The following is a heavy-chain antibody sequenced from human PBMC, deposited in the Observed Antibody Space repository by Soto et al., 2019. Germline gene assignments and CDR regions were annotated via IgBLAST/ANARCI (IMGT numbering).Heavy chain of an antibody. CDR3: ARGIAVVTGAFDI. J-gene: IGHJ3*02. CDR1: GFTFSSYS. Sequence: LRRSCAASGFTFSSYSMNWVRQAPGKGLEWVSSISSSSSYIYYADSVKGRFTISRDNAKNSLYLQMNSLRAEDTAVYYCARGIAVVTGAFDIWGQGTMVTVSS. CDR2: ISSSSSYI. V-gene: IGHV3-21*01. D-gene: IGHD6-19*01.